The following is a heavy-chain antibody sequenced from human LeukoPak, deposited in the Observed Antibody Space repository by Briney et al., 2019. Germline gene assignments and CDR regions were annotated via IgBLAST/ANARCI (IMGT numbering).Heavy chain of an antibody. CDR3: ARGRDYYDSSGYYSYYFDY. V-gene: IGHV1-69*13. J-gene: IGHJ4*02. Sequence: GASVKVSCKASGGTFSSYAISWVRQAPGQGLEWMGGIIPIFGTANYAQKFQGRVTITPDESTRPAYMELSSLRSEDTAVYYCARGRDYYDSSGYYSYYFDYWGQGTLVTVSS. CDR2: IIPIFGTA. CDR1: GGTFSSYA. D-gene: IGHD3-22*01.